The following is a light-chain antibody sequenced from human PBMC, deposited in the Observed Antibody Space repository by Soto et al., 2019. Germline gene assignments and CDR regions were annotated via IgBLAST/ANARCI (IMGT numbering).Light chain of an antibody. Sequence: EIVLTQSPATLSLSPGERATLSCRASRTVNNYLAWYQQKPGQAPRLLIYDASIRATVIPARFSGSGSGTDFTLTISSLEPEDFAVYFCQQRSDWPPITFGQGTRVEIK. CDR3: QQRSDWPPIT. CDR2: DAS. CDR1: RTVNNY. J-gene: IGKJ5*01. V-gene: IGKV3-11*01.